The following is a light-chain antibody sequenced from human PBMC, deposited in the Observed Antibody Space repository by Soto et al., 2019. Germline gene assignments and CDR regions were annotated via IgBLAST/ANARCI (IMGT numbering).Light chain of an antibody. CDR2: ATS. Sequence: DVQMTQSPSSLSAFVGDRVTITCRASQGIAPYLAWFQQKPGKVPKLLIYATSTLQSGVPSRFSGSGSGTDFTLTINSLQPEDVGTYYCQKYNSVPLTFGGGTKVEI. J-gene: IGKJ4*01. V-gene: IGKV1-27*01. CDR1: QGIAPY. CDR3: QKYNSVPLT.